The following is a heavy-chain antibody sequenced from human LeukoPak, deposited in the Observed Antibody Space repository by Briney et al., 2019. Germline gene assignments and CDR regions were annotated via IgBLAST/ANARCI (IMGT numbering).Heavy chain of an antibody. CDR3: ARDQAMIVPGESGY. Sequence: ASVKVSCKASGYTFTSYGISWVRQAPGQGLEWMGWISAYNGNTNYAQKLQGRVTMTTDTSTSTAYMELRSLRSDDTAVYYCARDQAMIVPGESGYWGQGTLDTVSS. CDR2: ISAYNGNT. V-gene: IGHV1-18*01. J-gene: IGHJ4*02. D-gene: IGHD3-22*01. CDR1: GYTFTSYG.